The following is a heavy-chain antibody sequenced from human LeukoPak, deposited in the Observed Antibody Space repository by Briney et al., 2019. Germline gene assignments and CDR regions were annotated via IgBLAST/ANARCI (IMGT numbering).Heavy chain of an antibody. J-gene: IGHJ4*02. D-gene: IGHD6-13*01. Sequence: PSETLSLTCTVSGGSISSSSYYWGWIRQPPGKGLEWIGSIYYSGSTYYNPSLKSRVTISVDTSKNQFSLKLSSVTAADTAVYYCARHERTRYSSSWYGFDYWGQGTLVTVSS. CDR2: IYYSGST. CDR3: ARHERTRYSSSWYGFDY. CDR1: GGSISSSSYY. V-gene: IGHV4-39*01.